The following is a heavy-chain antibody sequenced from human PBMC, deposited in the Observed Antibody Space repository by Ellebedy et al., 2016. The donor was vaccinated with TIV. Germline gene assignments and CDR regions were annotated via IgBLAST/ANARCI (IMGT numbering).Heavy chain of an antibody. V-gene: IGHV3-21*01. CDR2: ISSISDDT. D-gene: IGHD3-3*02. Sequence: GESLKISCAASGFAFETDWMTWVRQAPGKGLEWVSSISSISDDTHYTDSVEGRFTISRDNAENSLYLQMNSLRPEDTAVYYCARFSRGAPFVDYLYYMDVWGKGTTVTVSS. J-gene: IGHJ6*03. CDR3: ARFSRGAPFVDYLYYMDV. CDR1: GFAFETDW.